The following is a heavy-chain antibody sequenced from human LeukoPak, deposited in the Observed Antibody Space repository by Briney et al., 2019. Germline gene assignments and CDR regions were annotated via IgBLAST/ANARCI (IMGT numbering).Heavy chain of an antibody. CDR3: ARETDTAMVPDY. CDR2: ISAYNGDT. D-gene: IGHD5-18*01. J-gene: IGHJ4*02. Sequence: ASVKVSCKTSGYTFINYGITWVRQAPGQGLEWMGWISAYNGDTKYAQNLQGRVTMTTDTSTGTAYMELRSLRSDDTAVYYCARETDTAMVPDYWGQGTLVTVSS. CDR1: GYTFINYG. V-gene: IGHV1-18*01.